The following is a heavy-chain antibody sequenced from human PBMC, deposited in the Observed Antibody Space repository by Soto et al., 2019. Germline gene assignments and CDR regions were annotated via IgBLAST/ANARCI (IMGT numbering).Heavy chain of an antibody. CDR1: GFTFDDYA. V-gene: IGHV3-9*01. J-gene: IGHJ5*02. Sequence: EVQLVESGGGLVQPGRSLRLSCAASGFTFDDYAMHWVRQAPGKGLEWVSGISWNSGSIGYADSVKGRFTISRDNAKNSLYLQMNSLRAEDTALYYCAKGYSSSWTYRNWFDPWGQGTLVTVSS. CDR2: ISWNSGSI. CDR3: AKGYSSSWTYRNWFDP. D-gene: IGHD6-13*01.